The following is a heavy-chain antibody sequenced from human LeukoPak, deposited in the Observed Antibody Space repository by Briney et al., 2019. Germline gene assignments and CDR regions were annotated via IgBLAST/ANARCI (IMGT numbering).Heavy chain of an antibody. Sequence: GGSLRLSCAASGFTFSSYAMHWVRQAPGKGLEWVAVISYDGSNKYYADSVKGRFTISRDNSKNTLYLQMNSLRAEDTAVYYCARDPAPPLIGGAFDIWGQGTMVTVSS. CDR1: GFTFSSYA. J-gene: IGHJ3*02. CDR2: ISYDGSNK. V-gene: IGHV3-30-3*01. CDR3: ARDPAPPLIGGAFDI. D-gene: IGHD7-27*01.